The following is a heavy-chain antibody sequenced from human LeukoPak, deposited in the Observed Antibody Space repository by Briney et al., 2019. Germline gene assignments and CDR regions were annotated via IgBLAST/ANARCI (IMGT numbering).Heavy chain of an antibody. J-gene: IGHJ4*02. CDR3: ARDRSGWCDY. D-gene: IGHD6-19*01. V-gene: IGHV1-2*02. Sequence: ASVKVSCKASGGTFSSYAISWVRQAPGQGLEWMGWINPNSGGTNYAQKFQGRVTMTRDTSISTAYMELSRLRSDDTAVYYCARDRSGWCDYWGQGTLVTVSS. CDR2: INPNSGGT. CDR1: GGTFSSYA.